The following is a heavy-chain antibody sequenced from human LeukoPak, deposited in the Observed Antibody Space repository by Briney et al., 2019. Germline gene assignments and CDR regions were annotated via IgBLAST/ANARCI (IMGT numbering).Heavy chain of an antibody. CDR2: ISGSGGST. Sequence: HPGGSLRLSCAASGFTFSSYAMSWVRQAPGKGLEWVSAISGSGGSTYYADSVKGRFTISRDNSKNTLYLQMNSLRAEDTAVYYCARAYGSGIVELDYWGQGTLVTVSS. J-gene: IGHJ4*02. D-gene: IGHD3-10*01. CDR1: GFTFSSYA. CDR3: ARAYGSGIVELDY. V-gene: IGHV3-23*01.